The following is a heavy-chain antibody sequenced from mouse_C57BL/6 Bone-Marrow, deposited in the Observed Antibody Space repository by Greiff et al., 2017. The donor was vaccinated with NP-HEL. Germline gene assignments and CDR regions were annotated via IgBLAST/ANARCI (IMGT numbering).Heavy chain of an antibody. CDR1: GYAFSSYW. V-gene: IGHV1-80*01. D-gene: IGHD2-12*01. Sequence: VQLQESGAELVKPGASVKISCKASGYAFSSYWMNWVKQRPGKGLEWIGQIYPGDGDTNYNGKFKGKATLTADKSSSTAYMQLSSLTSEDSAVYFCARESTIAHDYAMDYWDRGTSVTVSS. J-gene: IGHJ4*01. CDR2: IYPGDGDT. CDR3: ARESTIAHDYAMDY.